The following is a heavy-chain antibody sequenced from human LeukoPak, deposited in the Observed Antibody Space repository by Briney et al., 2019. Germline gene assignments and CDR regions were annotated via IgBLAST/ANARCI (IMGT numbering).Heavy chain of an antibody. J-gene: IGHJ4*02. CDR3: AKGGC. CDR1: GFTFSSYG. CDR2: ISYDGSNK. V-gene: IGHV3-30*18. Sequence: PGRSLRLSCAASGFTFSSYGIHWVRQAPGKGLEWVAVISYDGSNKYYADSVKGRFTISRDNSKNTLYLQMNSLRAEDTAVYYCAKGGCWGQGTLVTVSS. D-gene: IGHD6-19*01.